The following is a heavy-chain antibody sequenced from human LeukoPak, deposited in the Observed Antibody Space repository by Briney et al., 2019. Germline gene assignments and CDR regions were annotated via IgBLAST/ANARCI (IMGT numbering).Heavy chain of an antibody. CDR1: GFTFSSYA. V-gene: IGHV3-30-3*01. Sequence: GSLRLSCAASGFTFSSYAMHWVRQAPGKGLEWVAVISYDGSNKYYADSVKGRFTISRDNSKNTLYLQMNSLRAEDTAVYYCARDGYYDYVWGSYRSTYFGYWGQGTLVTVSS. CDR3: ARDGYYDYVWGSYRSTYFGY. CDR2: ISYDGSNK. J-gene: IGHJ4*02. D-gene: IGHD3-16*02.